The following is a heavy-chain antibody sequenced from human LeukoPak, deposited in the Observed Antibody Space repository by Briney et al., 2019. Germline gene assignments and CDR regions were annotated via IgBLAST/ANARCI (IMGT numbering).Heavy chain of an antibody. CDR1: GFTFSSYS. Sequence: GGSLRLSCAASGFTFSSYSMNWVRQAPGKGLEWVSSISSSSSYIYYADSVKGRFTISRDNAKNSLYLQMNSLRAEDTALYYCAKDISEQSSSWSWFDPWGQGTLVTVSS. CDR2: ISSSSSYI. CDR3: AKDISEQSSSWSWFDP. D-gene: IGHD6-6*01. J-gene: IGHJ5*02. V-gene: IGHV3-21*04.